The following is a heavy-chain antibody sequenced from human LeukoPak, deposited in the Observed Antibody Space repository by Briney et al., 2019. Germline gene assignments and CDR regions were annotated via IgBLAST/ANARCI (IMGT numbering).Heavy chain of an antibody. V-gene: IGHV4-34*01. Sequence: PSETLSLTCAVYGGSFSGYYWSWIRRPPGKGLEWIGEINHSGSTNYNPSLKSRVTISVDTFKSQFSLKLSSVTAADTAVYYCARRLWFGALGGMDVWGQGTTVTVSS. J-gene: IGHJ6*02. CDR2: INHSGST. D-gene: IGHD3-10*01. CDR1: GGSFSGYY. CDR3: ARRLWFGALGGMDV.